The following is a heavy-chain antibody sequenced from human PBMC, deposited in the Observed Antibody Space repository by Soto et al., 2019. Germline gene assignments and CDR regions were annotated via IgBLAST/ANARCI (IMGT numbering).Heavy chain of an antibody. Sequence: ASVKVSCKASGYTFTSYVISWVRQAPGQGLEWMGWISAYNGNTNYAQKLQGRVTMTTDTSTSTAYMELRSLRSDDTAVYYCARLIHYYDSSGGWFDPWGQGTLVTVSS. CDR2: ISAYNGNT. D-gene: IGHD3-22*01. CDR1: GYTFTSYV. J-gene: IGHJ5*02. CDR3: ARLIHYYDSSGGWFDP. V-gene: IGHV1-18*01.